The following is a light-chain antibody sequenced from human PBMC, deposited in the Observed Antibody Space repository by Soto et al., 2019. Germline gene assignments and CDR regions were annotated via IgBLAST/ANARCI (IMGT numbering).Light chain of an antibody. CDR3: SSYAGSNNFRV. CDR2: EVS. V-gene: IGLV2-8*01. CDR1: SSDVGAYNY. J-gene: IGLJ3*02. Sequence: QSALTQPPSASGSPGQSVTISCTGTSSDVGAYNYVSWYQQHPGKAPKLMIHEVSKRPSGVPDRFSGSKSGNTASLTVSGLQAEDEADYYCSSYAGSNNFRVFGGGTQLTVL.